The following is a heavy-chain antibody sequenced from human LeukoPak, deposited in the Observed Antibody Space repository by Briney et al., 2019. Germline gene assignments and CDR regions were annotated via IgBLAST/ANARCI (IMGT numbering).Heavy chain of an antibody. Sequence: GGTLRLSCAASGFTFSSYGMSWVRQAPGKGLEWVSAISGSGGSTYYADSVKGRFTISRDNSKNTLYLQMNSLRAEDTAVYYCARGLYSMTTVTALGYWGQGTLVTVSS. D-gene: IGHD4-17*01. J-gene: IGHJ4*02. CDR2: ISGSGGST. V-gene: IGHV3-23*01. CDR3: ARGLYSMTTVTALGY. CDR1: GFTFSSYG.